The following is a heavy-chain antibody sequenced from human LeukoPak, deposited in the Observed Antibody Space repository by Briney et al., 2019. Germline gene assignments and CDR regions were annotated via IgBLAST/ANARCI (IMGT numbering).Heavy chain of an antibody. CDR3: ARDTAGPYSYGFSTSDY. J-gene: IGHJ4*02. D-gene: IGHD5-18*01. CDR2: ISYDGSNK. Sequence: PGGSLRLSCAASGFTFSSYAMHWVRQAPGKGLEWVAVISYDGSNKYYADSVKGRFTISRDNSKNTLYLQMNSLRAEDTAVYYCARDTAGPYSYGFSTSDYWGQGTLVTVSS. CDR1: GFTFSSYA. V-gene: IGHV3-30-3*01.